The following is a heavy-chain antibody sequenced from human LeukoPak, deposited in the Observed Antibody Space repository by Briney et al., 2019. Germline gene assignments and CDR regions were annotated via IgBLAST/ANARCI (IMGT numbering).Heavy chain of an antibody. CDR3: AKDLRCSS. V-gene: IGHV3-23*01. CDR1: GFTFSSNA. J-gene: IGHJ4*02. Sequence: GGSLRLSCAASGFTFSSNAMSWVRQAPGKGLECVSATSGSTGSTFYADSVRGRFTISRDNSKSTLYLQMNSLRAEDTAIYYCAKDLRCSSWGQGTLVTVSS. D-gene: IGHD6-13*01. CDR2: TSGSTGST.